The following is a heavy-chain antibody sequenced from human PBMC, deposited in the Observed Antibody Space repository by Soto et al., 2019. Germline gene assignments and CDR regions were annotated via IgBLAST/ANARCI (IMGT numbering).Heavy chain of an antibody. CDR3: AGISRGH. CDR2: INEDGSRT. Sequence: PRRPLRLSCASSGLTLTTDWTSWVRQAPGKGLEWVASINEDGSRTYYVDSVKGRFTISRDDAKNSLYLQMISLRAEDTAVYYCAGISRGHWGQGTLVSVSS. D-gene: IGHD2-15*01. CDR1: GLTLTTDW. V-gene: IGHV3-7*01. J-gene: IGHJ4*02.